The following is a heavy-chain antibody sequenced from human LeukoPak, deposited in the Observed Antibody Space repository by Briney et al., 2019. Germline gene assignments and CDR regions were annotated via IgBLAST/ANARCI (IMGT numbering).Heavy chain of an antibody. CDR1: GFTFSSYG. Sequence: GGTLRLSCAASGFTFSSYGMSWVRQAPGKGLEWVSTISASGGSTYYADSVKGRFTISRDNAKNSLYLQMNSLRAEDTAVYYCARDPFSWELPWFDPWGQGTLVTVSS. J-gene: IGHJ5*02. D-gene: IGHD1-26*01. CDR2: ISASGGST. CDR3: ARDPFSWELPWFDP. V-gene: IGHV3-23*01.